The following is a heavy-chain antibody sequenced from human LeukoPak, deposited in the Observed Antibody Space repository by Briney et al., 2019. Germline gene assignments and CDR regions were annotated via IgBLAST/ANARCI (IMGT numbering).Heavy chain of an antibody. CDR1: GFTFSSYS. CDR3: ANYLLGFDY. D-gene: IGHD3-10*01. V-gene: IGHV3-23*01. J-gene: IGHJ4*02. Sequence: GGSLRLSCAASGFTFSSYSMNWVRQAPGKGLEWVSGISGSGASTYYADSVKGRFTISRDNSKNTLYLQMNSLRAEDTAVYYCANYLLGFDYWGQGTLVTVSS. CDR2: ISGSGAST.